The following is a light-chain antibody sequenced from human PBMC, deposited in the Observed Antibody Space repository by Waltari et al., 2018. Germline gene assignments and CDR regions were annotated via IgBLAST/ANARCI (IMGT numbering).Light chain of an antibody. CDR2: GKN. Sequence: SSELTQDPAVSVALGQTVKITCQADSLKTDYPIRNQHKQGQAPVLVIYGKNIRPSGIPDRLSGSRSGNTASLTVTGAQAEDEADYYCNSRDTSGFPVVFGGGTKVTVL. CDR1: SLKTDY. J-gene: IGLJ2*01. V-gene: IGLV3-19*01. CDR3: NSRDTSGFPVV.